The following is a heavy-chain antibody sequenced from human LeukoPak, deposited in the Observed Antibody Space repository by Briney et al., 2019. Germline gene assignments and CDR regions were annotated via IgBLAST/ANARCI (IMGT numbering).Heavy chain of an antibody. Sequence: GGSLRLSCADSGFTFSSYSMNWVRQAPGKGLEWVSSISSSSSYIYYADSVKGRFTISRDNAKNSLYLQMNSLRAEDTAVYYCARDRGAGDIDYWGQGTLVTVSS. CDR1: GFTFSSYS. CDR3: ARDRGAGDIDY. J-gene: IGHJ4*02. V-gene: IGHV3-21*01. D-gene: IGHD3-10*01. CDR2: ISSSSSYI.